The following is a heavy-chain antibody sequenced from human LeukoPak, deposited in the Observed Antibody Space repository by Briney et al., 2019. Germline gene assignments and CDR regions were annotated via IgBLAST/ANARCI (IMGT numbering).Heavy chain of an antibody. CDR1: GYTLTELS. Sequence: ASVKVSCKVSGYTLTELSMHWVRQAPGKGLEWMGGFDPEDGETIYAQKFQGRVTMTEDTSTDTAYMELSSLRSEDTAVYYCATAPLRYSSSWLNAFDIWGQGTMVTVSS. CDR2: FDPEDGET. J-gene: IGHJ3*02. CDR3: ATAPLRYSSSWLNAFDI. V-gene: IGHV1-24*01. D-gene: IGHD6-13*01.